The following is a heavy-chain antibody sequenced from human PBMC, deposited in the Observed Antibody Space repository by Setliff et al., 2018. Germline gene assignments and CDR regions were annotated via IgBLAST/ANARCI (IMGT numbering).Heavy chain of an antibody. CDR2: VHFGGDT. Sequence: SETLSLTCAVSGGPTIGYYWTWIRQAPGKGLEWIGFVHFGGDTNYNPSLKSRVTMSVDTSNNRFSLKLTSVTAADTAVYYCARADYIRYFYMDAWGKGTTVTVSS. CDR3: ARADYIRYFYMDA. V-gene: IGHV4-4*08. CDR1: GGPTIGYY. D-gene: IGHD4-4*01. J-gene: IGHJ6*03.